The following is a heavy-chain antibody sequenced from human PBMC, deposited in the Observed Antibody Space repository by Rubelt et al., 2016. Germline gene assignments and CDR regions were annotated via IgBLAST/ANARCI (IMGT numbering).Heavy chain of an antibody. V-gene: IGHV4-39*07. Sequence: QLQLQESGPGLVKPSETLSLTCTVSGGSISSSSYYWGWIRQPPGKGLEWIGSIYYSGSTYYNPSLKSRVTISVDTSKNQFSLKLSSVTAADTAVYYCARVGHDSSGYPYYFDDWGQGTLVTVAS. J-gene: IGHJ4*02. CDR1: GGSISSSSYY. CDR2: IYYSGST. D-gene: IGHD3-22*01. CDR3: ARVGHDSSGYPYYFDD.